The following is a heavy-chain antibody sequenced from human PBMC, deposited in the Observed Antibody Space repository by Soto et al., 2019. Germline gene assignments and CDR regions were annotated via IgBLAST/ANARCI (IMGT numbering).Heavy chain of an antibody. Sequence: HLVQSGAEVKKPGASVKLSCKASGYTFTNYAIQWVRQAPGQRLEWVGRISAGDGDTKFSQKLQGRVVFTGDTSASTTYMELSGLTSEDTAMYYCARVVRGMTVSEVAESYFYYMDVWGKGTTVTVSS. V-gene: IGHV1-3*01. CDR1: GYTFTNYA. CDR3: ARVVRGMTVSEVAESYFYYMDV. J-gene: IGHJ6*03. CDR2: ISAGDGDT. D-gene: IGHD3-3*01.